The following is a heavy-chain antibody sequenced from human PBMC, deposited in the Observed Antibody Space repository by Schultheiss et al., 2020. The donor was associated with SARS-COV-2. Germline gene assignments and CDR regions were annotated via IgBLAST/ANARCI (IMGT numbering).Heavy chain of an antibody. CDR3: AKPDNLVQLERQELDDAFDI. J-gene: IGHJ3*02. CDR1: GFTFSSYS. Sequence: GGSLRLSCAASGFTFSSYSMNWVRQAPGKGLEWVSSISSSSSYIYYADSVKGRFTISRDNSKNTLYLQMNSLRAEDTAVYYCAKPDNLVQLERQELDDAFDIWGQGTMVTVSS. D-gene: IGHD1-1*01. CDR2: ISSSSSYI. V-gene: IGHV3-21*04.